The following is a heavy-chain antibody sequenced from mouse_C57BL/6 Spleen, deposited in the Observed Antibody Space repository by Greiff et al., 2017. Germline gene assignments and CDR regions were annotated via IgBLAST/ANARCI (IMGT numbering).Heavy chain of an antibody. J-gene: IGHJ4*01. CDR1: GFSLSTSGMG. CDR3: ARGIYYDYDEDAMDY. Sequence: QVTLKVSGPGLLQSSQTLSLTCSFSGFSLSTSGMGVSWIRQPSGKGLEWLAHIYWDDDKRYNPSLKSRLTISKDTSRNQVFLKITSVDTADTATYYCARGIYYDYDEDAMDYWGQGTSVTVSS. CDR2: IYWDDDK. D-gene: IGHD2-4*01. V-gene: IGHV8-12*01.